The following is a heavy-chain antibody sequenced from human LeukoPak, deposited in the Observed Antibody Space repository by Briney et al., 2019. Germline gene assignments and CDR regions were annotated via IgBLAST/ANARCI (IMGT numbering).Heavy chain of an antibody. V-gene: IGHV1-69*13. CDR2: IIPIFGTA. CDR1: GYTFTSYG. D-gene: IGHD3-22*01. Sequence: GASVKVSCKASGYTFTSYGISWVRQAPGQGLEWMGGIIPIFGTANYAQKFQGRVTITADESTSTAYMELSSLRSEDTAVYYCASPVHYYDSSGLDYWGQGTLVTVSS. CDR3: ASPVHYYDSSGLDY. J-gene: IGHJ4*02.